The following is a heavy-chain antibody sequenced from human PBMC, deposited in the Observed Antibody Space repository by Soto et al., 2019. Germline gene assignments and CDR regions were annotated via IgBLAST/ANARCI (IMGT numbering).Heavy chain of an antibody. D-gene: IGHD3-10*01. CDR3: ARVDYYASGTSINWVDP. Sequence: QVQLQESGPGLVKTSQTLSLTCALSGGSISSGGYYWSWIRQHPGKGLEWIGYISDSGRTSYNPSLKSRVTISLDTSKNQFSLKVSSVTAADTAVYYCARVDYYASGTSINWVDPWGQGTLVTVSS. CDR1: GGSISSGGYY. J-gene: IGHJ5*02. CDR2: ISDSGRT. V-gene: IGHV4-31*11.